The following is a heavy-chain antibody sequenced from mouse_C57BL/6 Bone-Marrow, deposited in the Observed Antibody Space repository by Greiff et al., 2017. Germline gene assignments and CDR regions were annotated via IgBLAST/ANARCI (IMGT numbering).Heavy chain of an antibody. J-gene: IGHJ2*01. V-gene: IGHV14-3*01. CDR1: GFYIKNTY. Sequence: VQLQQSVAELVRPGASVKLSCTASGFYIKNTYMHWVKQRPEQGLVWIGRIDPANGNTKYAPKFQGKATITADTSSNTAYLQLSSLTSEDTAIYYCARGYFYDWGQGTTLTVSS. CDR3: ARGYFYD. CDR2: IDPANGNT.